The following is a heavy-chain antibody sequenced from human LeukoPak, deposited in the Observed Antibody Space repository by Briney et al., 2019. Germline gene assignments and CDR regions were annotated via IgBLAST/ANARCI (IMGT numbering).Heavy chain of an antibody. Sequence: GASVKVSCKASGYTFTSYYMHWVRQAPGQGLEWMGIINPSGGSTSYAQKFQGRVTMTRDTSTSTVYMELSSLRSEDTAVYYCARAGYTYTWPPSYYYGMDVWGQGTTVTASS. CDR2: INPSGGST. D-gene: IGHD2-2*02. CDR1: GYTFTSYY. CDR3: ARAGYTYTWPPSYYYGMDV. V-gene: IGHV1-46*01. J-gene: IGHJ6*02.